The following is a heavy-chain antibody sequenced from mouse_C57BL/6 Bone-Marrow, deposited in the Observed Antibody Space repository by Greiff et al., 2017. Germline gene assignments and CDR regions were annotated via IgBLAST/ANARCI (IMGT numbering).Heavy chain of an antibody. J-gene: IGHJ4*01. CDR1: GFNIKDAY. Sequence: VQLQQSGAELVRPGASVKLSCTASGFNIKDAYLHWVKQRPEQGLEWIGWIDPENGDTEYASKFQGKATITADTSSNTAYLQLSSLTSEDTAVYYCTSTTGYYYAMDYWGQGTSVTVSS. CDR3: TSTTGYYYAMDY. D-gene: IGHD1-1*01. CDR2: IDPENGDT. V-gene: IGHV14-4*01.